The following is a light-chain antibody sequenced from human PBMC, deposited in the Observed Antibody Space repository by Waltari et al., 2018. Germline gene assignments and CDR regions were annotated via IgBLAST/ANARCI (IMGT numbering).Light chain of an antibody. CDR1: QSISRY. J-gene: IGKJ1*01. Sequence: IMLTQSPGTLSLSPGERATLSCRASQSISRYLAWYQQKPGQAPRLLIYGASTRATGIPDRFSGSGSGTDFSLTISGLEPVDSAVYYCQHHFRLPATFGQGTKVEIK. CDR2: GAS. CDR3: QHHFRLPAT. V-gene: IGKV3-20*01.